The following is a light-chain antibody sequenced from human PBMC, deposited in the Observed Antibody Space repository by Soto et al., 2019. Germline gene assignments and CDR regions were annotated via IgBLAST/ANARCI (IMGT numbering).Light chain of an antibody. CDR2: AAS. Sequence: DIQMTQARSTRSGSVGDKFTISCRASQTISSWLAWYQQKPGKAPKLLIYAASSLQSGVPSRFSGSGSGTDFTLSICSLQPEDFATYYCQQANSFPYTFGQGTKVDIK. CDR1: QTISSW. J-gene: IGKJ2*01. CDR3: QQANSFPYT. V-gene: IGKV1-12*01.